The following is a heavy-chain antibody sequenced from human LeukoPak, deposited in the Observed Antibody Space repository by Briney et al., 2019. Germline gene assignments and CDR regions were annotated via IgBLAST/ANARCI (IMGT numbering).Heavy chain of an antibody. CDR3: ARDSSGYYYYGMDV. J-gene: IGHJ6*02. V-gene: IGHV4-39*07. CDR2: IYYSGST. D-gene: IGHD3-22*01. CDR1: GGSISSSSYY. Sequence: PSETLSLTCTVSGGSISSSSYYWGWIRRPPGKGLEWIGSIYYSGSTYYNPSLKSRVTISVDTSKNQFSLKLSSVTAADTAVYYCARDSSGYYYYGMDVWGQGTTVTVSS.